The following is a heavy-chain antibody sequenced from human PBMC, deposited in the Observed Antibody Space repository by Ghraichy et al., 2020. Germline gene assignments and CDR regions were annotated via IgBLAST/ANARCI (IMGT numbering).Heavy chain of an antibody. CDR1: GFTFSSYA. CDR3: AKSGYPIMRYDYGDYARRPD. D-gene: IGHD4-17*01. CDR2: ISGSGGST. J-gene: IGHJ4*02. Sequence: LSLTCAASGFTFSSYAMSWVRQAPGKGLEWVSAISGSGGSTYYADSVKGRFTISRDNSKNTLYLQMNSLRAEDTAVYYCAKSGYPIMRYDYGDYARRPDWGQGTLVTVSS. V-gene: IGHV3-23*01.